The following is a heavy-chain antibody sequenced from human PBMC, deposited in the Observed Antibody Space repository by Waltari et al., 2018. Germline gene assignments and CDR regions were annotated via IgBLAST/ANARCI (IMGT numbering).Heavy chain of an antibody. V-gene: IGHV3-7*01. CDR2: IKQDGSEK. CDR1: GFTFSSYW. Sequence: EVQLVESGGGLVQPGGYLRLSCAASGFTFSSYWMSWVRQAPGKGLEWVANIKQDGSEKYYVDSVKGRFNISRDNAKNSLYLQMNSRRAEDTAVYYCARDSIPAVAGYWYFDLWCRGTLVTVSS. CDR3: ARDSIPAVAGYWYFDL. D-gene: IGHD6-19*01. J-gene: IGHJ2*01.